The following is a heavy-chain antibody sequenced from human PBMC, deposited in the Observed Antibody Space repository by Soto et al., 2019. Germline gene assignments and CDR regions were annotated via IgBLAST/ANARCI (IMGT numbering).Heavy chain of an antibody. CDR2: MYNTGST. D-gene: IGHD2-21*02. J-gene: IGHJ6*02. CDR1: GGTISRYY. V-gene: IGHV4-59*01. Sequence: QVQLQESGPGLVKPSETLSLTCTVSGGTISRYYWSWIRQPPGKGLEWIGYMYNTGSTVYNPSFRSRVTLSVGTSKNPFSLKLNSVTAADTAVYYCARDLWGYCGTDCYPLDVWGQGTTVTVSS. CDR3: ARDLWGYCGTDCYPLDV.